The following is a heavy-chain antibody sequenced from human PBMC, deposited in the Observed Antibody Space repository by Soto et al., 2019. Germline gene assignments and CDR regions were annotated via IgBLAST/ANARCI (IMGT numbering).Heavy chain of an antibody. CDR1: GGSISSVGYY. J-gene: IGHJ3*02. D-gene: IGHD2-15*01. V-gene: IGHV4-31*03. CDR2: IYYSGST. CDR3: ARDGFDDGRIVVGSFAI. Sequence: QVQLQESGPGLVKPSQTLSLTCTVSGGSISSVGYYWTWIRQHPGKGLEWIGHIYYSGSTNYNPSLKSRVTISLDTSNNQFSLNLSSVTAADTAVYYCARDGFDDGRIVVGSFAIWGQGAMVTVSS.